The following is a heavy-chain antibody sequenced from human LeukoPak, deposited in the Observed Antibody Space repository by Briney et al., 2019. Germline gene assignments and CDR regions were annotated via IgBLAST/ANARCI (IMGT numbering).Heavy chain of an antibody. CDR2: MNPNSGNT. CDR3: ARGPGYCSSTSCRGGFDY. J-gene: IGHJ4*02. V-gene: IGHV1-8*01. CDR1: GYTFTSYD. Sequence: ASVKVSCKASGYTFTSYDINWVRQATGQGLEWMGWMNPNSGNTGYAQKLQGRVTMTRNTSISTAYMELSSLRSEDTAVYYCARGPGYCSSTSCRGGFDYWGQGTLVTVSS. D-gene: IGHD2-2*01.